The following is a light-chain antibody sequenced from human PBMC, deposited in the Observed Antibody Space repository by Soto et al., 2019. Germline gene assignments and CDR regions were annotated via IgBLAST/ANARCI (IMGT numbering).Light chain of an antibody. CDR2: KAS. Sequence: DIQMSQSPSTLSASIGDRVTLVCRASESVKSWLAWYQQITGKAPKFLIYKASSLESGVPSRFRGSGSGTECTLTISSLQPDDFQTDYCQQYNRYPWTFGQGTKVDIK. CDR3: QQYNRYPWT. CDR1: ESVKSW. J-gene: IGKJ1*01. V-gene: IGKV1-5*03.